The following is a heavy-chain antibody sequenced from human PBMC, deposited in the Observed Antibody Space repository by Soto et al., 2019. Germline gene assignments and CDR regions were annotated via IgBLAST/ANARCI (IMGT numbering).Heavy chain of an antibody. D-gene: IGHD6-19*01. CDR2: INVYNGNT. J-gene: IGHJ4*02. Sequence: QVQLVQSGGEVKRPGASVKVSCKASGYMFSNYAISWVRQTPGQGLEWMGWINVYNGNTNYAQKFQGRVTMATDTSTTTAYLDLRSLSSDDTAVYFCARDLSSGGFDYWGQGTLVIVSS. V-gene: IGHV1-18*01. CDR3: ARDLSSGGFDY. CDR1: GYMFSNYA.